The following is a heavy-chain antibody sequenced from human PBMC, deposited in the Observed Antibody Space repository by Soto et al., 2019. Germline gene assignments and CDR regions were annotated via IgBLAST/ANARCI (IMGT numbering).Heavy chain of an antibody. D-gene: IGHD3-16*02. CDR1: GGSFSGYY. CDR3: ARDGIDRIVSGDHRGWFDH. Sequence: QVQLQQCGAGLLKPSETLTLTCAVYGGSFSGYYWSWIRQPPGKGLEWIGEINHSGSTNYNPSLKSRDTIPVDTYKNQFSLKRRSVNAAETAVYYCARDGIDRIVSGDHRGWFDHWGQGTLVTVSS. V-gene: IGHV4-34*01. J-gene: IGHJ5*01. CDR2: INHSGST.